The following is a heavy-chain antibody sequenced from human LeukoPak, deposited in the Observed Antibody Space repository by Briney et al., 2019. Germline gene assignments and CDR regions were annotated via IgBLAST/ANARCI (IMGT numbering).Heavy chain of an antibody. J-gene: IGHJ4*02. Sequence: ASVKVSCKASGYTSTGYYMHWGRQAPGQGLEWLGRINPTSGGTNYAQKFQGRVTMTRDTSISTAYMELSGLRSDDTAVYYCARDPPQYYYDSSGYYYSDDYWGQGTLVTVSS. V-gene: IGHV1-2*06. D-gene: IGHD3-22*01. CDR2: INPTSGGT. CDR1: GYTSTGYY. CDR3: ARDPPQYYYDSSGYYYSDDY.